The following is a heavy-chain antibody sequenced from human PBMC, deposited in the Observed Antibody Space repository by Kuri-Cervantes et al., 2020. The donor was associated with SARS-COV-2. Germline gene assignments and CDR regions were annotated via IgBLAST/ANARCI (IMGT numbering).Heavy chain of an antibody. V-gene: IGHV1-8*03. Sequence: ASVKVSCKASGYTFTSYDINWVRQATGQGLEWMGWMNPNSGNTGYAQKFQGRVTITRNTSISTAYMELSSLRSEDTAVYYCARDARNDDFFDAWGQGTLVTVSS. CDR1: GYTFTSYD. CDR2: MNPNSGNT. J-gene: IGHJ4*02. D-gene: IGHD1-1*01. CDR3: ARDARNDDFFDA.